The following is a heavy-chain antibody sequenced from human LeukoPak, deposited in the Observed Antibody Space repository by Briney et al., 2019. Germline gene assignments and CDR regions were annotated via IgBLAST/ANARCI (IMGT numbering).Heavy chain of an antibody. CDR3: VRHGTQKYVADY. Sequence: SETLSLTCTVSGGSISSYYWSWVRQPPGKGLEWIGYVSYSGSTNYNPSLKSRGTISVDTSKNQFSLKLSSVTAPDTAVYYCVRHGTQKYVADYWGQGTLVTVSS. CDR1: GGSISSYY. J-gene: IGHJ4*02. V-gene: IGHV4-59*08. D-gene: IGHD1-1*01. CDR2: VSYSGST.